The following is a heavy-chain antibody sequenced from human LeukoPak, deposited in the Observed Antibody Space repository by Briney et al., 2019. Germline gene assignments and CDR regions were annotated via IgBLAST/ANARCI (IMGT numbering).Heavy chain of an antibody. CDR2: IRYDGSNK. CDR3: AKDGGSMEDYMDV. Sequence: GGSLRLSCAASGFTFSSYGMHWVRQAPGKGLEWVAFIRYDGSNKYYADSVKGRFTISRDNSKNTLHLQMNSLRAEDTAVYYCAKDGGSMEDYMDVWGTGTTVTVSS. D-gene: IGHD2-15*01. V-gene: IGHV3-30*02. J-gene: IGHJ6*03. CDR1: GFTFSSYG.